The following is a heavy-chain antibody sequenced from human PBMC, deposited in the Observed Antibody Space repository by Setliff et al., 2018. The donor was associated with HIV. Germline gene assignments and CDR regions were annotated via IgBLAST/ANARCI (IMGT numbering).Heavy chain of an antibody. D-gene: IGHD3-22*01. CDR1: GGSISSNNW. V-gene: IGHV4-4*02. CDR3: ARSSTPDTRAYYPDY. CDR2: IYHGGST. Sequence: SETLSLTCAVSGGSISSNNWWSWVRQPPGKGLEWIGEIYHGGSTNYDSSLKSRVTISVDKSKNQFSLKLTSVTAADTAVYYCARSSTPDTRAYYPDYWGQGTLVTVSS. J-gene: IGHJ4*02.